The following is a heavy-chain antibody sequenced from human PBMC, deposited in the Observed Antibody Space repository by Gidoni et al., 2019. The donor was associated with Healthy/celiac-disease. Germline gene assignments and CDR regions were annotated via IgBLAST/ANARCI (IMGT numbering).Heavy chain of an antibody. CDR3: ASPPHGSGSNYYYYGMDV. J-gene: IGHJ6*02. D-gene: IGHD3-10*01. V-gene: IGHV3-33*01. CDR2: IWYDESNK. CDR1: GFTFSSYG. Sequence: QVQLVESGGGVVQPGRSLRRSCAASGFTFSSYGMHWVRHAPGNGLEWVAVIWYDESNKYYADSVKCRFTISRDNSKNTLYLQMNSLRAEDTAVYYCASPPHGSGSNYYYYGMDVWGQGTTVTVSS.